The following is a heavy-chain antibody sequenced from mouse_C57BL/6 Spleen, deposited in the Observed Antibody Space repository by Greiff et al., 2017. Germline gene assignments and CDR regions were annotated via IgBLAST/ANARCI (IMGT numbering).Heavy chain of an antibody. Sequence: VQLQQSGPELVKPGASVKISCKASGYAFSSSWMNWVKQRPGKGLEWIGRIYPGDGDTNYNGKFKGKATLTADKSSSTAYMQLSSLTSEDSAVYFCARGFYYDYDDLYAMDYWGQGTSVTVSS. J-gene: IGHJ4*01. V-gene: IGHV1-82*01. CDR3: ARGFYYDYDDLYAMDY. CDR2: IYPGDGDT. CDR1: GYAFSSSW. D-gene: IGHD2-4*01.